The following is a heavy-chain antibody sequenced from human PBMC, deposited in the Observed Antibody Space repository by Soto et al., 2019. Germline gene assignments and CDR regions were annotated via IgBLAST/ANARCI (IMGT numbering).Heavy chain of an antibody. J-gene: IGHJ6*03. CDR1: GYTFTIYD. CDR2: MNPNSGNT. Sequence: ASVKVSRKAAGYTFTIYDVNWVRQATGQGLEWMGWMNPNSGNTGYAQKFQGRVTMTRNTSISTAYMELSSLRSEDTAVYYCARVTVLRFLEWLPSPYYYYYYYMDVWGKGTTVTVSS. CDR3: ARVTVLRFLEWLPSPYYYYYYYMDV. V-gene: IGHV1-8*01. D-gene: IGHD3-3*01.